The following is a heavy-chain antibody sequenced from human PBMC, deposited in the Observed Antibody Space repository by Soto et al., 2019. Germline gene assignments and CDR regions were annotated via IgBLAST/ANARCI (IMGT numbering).Heavy chain of an antibody. Sequence: VQLVESGGTVVQPGGSLRLSCVGSGFTFSSYGMHWVRQAPGKGLECVAVISDTGSSHYYAASVEGRFTISRENSKNTLSLHMDRLRVEDTAVYYCARESEDLTSNFDYWGQGTLVTVSS. J-gene: IGHJ4*02. V-gene: IGHV3-30*03. CDR3: ARESEDLTSNFDY. CDR2: ISDTGSSH. CDR1: GFTFSSYG.